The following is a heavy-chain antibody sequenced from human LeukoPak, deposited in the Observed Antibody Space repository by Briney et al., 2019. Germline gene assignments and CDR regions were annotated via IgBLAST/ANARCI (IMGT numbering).Heavy chain of an antibody. CDR1: GFTVSSNS. CDR3: LRGDRRDY. V-gene: IGHV3-53*01. CDR2: IYRDNT. Sequence: GGSLRLSCTVSGFTVSSNSMSWVRQAPGKGLEWGSFIYRDNTHYSDSVKGRFTISTDNSKNTLYLQMNSLRAEDTAVYYCLRGDRRDYWGQGTLVTVSS. J-gene: IGHJ4*02.